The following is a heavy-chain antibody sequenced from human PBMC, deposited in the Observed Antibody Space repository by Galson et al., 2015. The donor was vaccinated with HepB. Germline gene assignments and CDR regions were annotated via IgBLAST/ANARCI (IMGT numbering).Heavy chain of an antibody. Sequence: SVKVSCKASGYTLTNYHFHWVRQAPGQGPEWMGKIFAGGGSTRFAERFQGRVTLTRDSSTSTIYMEVSSLRSDDTAVYYCVRETPDTYYFDSWGQGTLVTVSS. CDR3: VRETPDTYYFDS. J-gene: IGHJ4*02. CDR1: GYTLTNYH. CDR2: IFAGGGST. V-gene: IGHV1-46*01. D-gene: IGHD2-15*01.